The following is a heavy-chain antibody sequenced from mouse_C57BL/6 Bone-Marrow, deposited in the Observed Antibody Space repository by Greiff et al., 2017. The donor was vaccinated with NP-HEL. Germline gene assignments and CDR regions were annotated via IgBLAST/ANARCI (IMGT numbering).Heavy chain of an antibody. Sequence: VKLVESGPGLVQPSQCLSITCTVSGFSLTSYGVHWVRQSPGKGLEWLGVIWRGGSTDYNAAFMSRLSITKDNSKSQVFFKMNSLQADDTAIYYCAKKRSITSYAMDYWGQGTSVTVSS. CDR1: GFSLTSYG. V-gene: IGHV2-5*01. D-gene: IGHD1-1*01. CDR3: AKKRSITSYAMDY. CDR2: IWRGGST. J-gene: IGHJ4*01.